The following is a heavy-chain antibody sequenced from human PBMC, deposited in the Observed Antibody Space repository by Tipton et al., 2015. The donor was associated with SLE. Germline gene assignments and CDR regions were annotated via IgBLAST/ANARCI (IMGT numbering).Heavy chain of an antibody. Sequence: SLRLSCLASGFTFSDYYMSWVRQAPGKGLEWLSYITSGGNSIYYADSVKDRFTISRDNAKNLLYLQMNSLTAEDTALYFCARGDFWRGFPLGPWGQGPLVTVSS. CDR2: ITSGGNSI. J-gene: IGHJ5*02. V-gene: IGHV3-11*01. CDR1: GFTFSDYY. CDR3: ARGDFWRGFPLGP. D-gene: IGHD3-3*01.